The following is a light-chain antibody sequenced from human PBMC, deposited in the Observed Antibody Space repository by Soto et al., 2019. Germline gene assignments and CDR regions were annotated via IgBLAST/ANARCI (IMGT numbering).Light chain of an antibody. J-gene: IGKJ2*01. V-gene: IGKV3-20*01. CDR2: GAS. Sequence: PGERATLSCRASQGASSSYLAWFQQKPGQAPMLLIYGASNRATGIPDRFSGSGSGTDVTLTISRLQPEDFAVYYCQQYGGSSPYPFGQGTKLEMK. CDR3: QQYGGSSPYP. CDR1: QGASSSY.